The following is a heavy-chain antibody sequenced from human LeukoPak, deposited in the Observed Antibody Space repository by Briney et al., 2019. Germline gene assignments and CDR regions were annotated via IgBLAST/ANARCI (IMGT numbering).Heavy chain of an antibody. D-gene: IGHD2-15*01. V-gene: IGHV4-34*01. CDR2: INHSGST. J-gene: IGHJ6*02. CDR3: ARRPSYCSGGSCYRGMDV. CDR1: GGSFSGYY. Sequence: PSETLSLTCAVYGGSFSGYYWSWIRQPPGKGLEWIGEINHSGSTNYNPSLKSRVTISVDTSKNQFSLKLSSVTAADTAVYYCARRPSYCSGGSCYRGMDVWGQGTTVTVSS.